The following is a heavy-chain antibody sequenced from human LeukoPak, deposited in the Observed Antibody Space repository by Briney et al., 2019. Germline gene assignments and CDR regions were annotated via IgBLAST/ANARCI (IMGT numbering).Heavy chain of an antibody. D-gene: IGHD3-9*01. CDR2: INHSGST. J-gene: IGHJ3*02. Sequence: SETLSLTCAVYGGSFSGYYWSWIRQPPGKGLEWIVEINHSGSTNYNPSLKSRVTISVDTSKNQFSLKLSSVTAADTAVYYCARGEDDILTGYYQDAFDIWGQGTMVTVSS. CDR1: GGSFSGYY. V-gene: IGHV4-34*01. CDR3: ARGEDDILTGYYQDAFDI.